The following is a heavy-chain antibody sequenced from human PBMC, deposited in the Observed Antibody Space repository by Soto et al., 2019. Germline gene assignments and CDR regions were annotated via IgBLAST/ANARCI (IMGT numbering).Heavy chain of an antibody. Sequence: LSLTCTVSNGSVSSGTYSWSWVRQPPGKGLEWIGYIYYSGTTYYTPSLKSRLTMSMDRANDHFSLNLTSVTAADTAVYFCARGHYYYGMDVWGQGITVTVSS. V-gene: IGHV4-30-2*01. CDR1: NGSVSSGTYS. CDR3: ARGHYYYGMDV. J-gene: IGHJ6*02. CDR2: IYYSGTT.